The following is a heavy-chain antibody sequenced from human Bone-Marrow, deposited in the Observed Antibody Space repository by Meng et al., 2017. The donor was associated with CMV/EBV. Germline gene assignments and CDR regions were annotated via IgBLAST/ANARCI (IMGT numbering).Heavy chain of an antibody. V-gene: IGHV3-23*01. Sequence: GGSLRLSCAASGFTFSGYVMNWVRQAPGKGLEWVSSISGSGGSTFYADSVRGRFTISRDNSKNTLFLQMNSLRAEDTAIYYCAKDWITPIGAASDYWGHGTLVTVSS. J-gene: IGHJ4*01. D-gene: IGHD2-2*03. CDR3: AKDWITPIGAASDY. CDR1: GFTFSGYV. CDR2: ISGSGGST.